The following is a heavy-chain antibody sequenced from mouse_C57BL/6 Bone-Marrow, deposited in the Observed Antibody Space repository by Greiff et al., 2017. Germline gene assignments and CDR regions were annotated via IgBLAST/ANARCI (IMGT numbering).Heavy chain of an antibody. CDR2: IDPENGDT. CDR1: GFNIQDDY. J-gene: IGHJ2*01. CDR3: TPYYGLDY. V-gene: IGHV14-4*01. Sequence: VQLQQSGAELVRPGASVKLSCTASGFNIQDDYMHWVKQRPEQGLEWIGWIDPENGDTEYASKFQGKATITADTSSNPAYLQLSGLTSEDTAVYYCTPYYGLDYWGQGTTLTVSS. D-gene: IGHD1-1*01.